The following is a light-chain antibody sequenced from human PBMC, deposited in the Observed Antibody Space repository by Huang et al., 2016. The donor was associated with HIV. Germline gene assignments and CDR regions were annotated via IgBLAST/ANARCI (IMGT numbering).Light chain of an antibody. CDR3: QQYNSWPRM. J-gene: IGKJ1*01. V-gene: IGKV3-15*01. Sequence: EIVMTQSPATLSLSPGERAALSCRASQIISSNLAWYQQKPGQAPRLLIYGASTRATGIPARFSGSGSGTEFTLTISSLQSEDFAVYYCQQYNSWPRMFGQGTKVEIK. CDR2: GAS. CDR1: QIISSN.